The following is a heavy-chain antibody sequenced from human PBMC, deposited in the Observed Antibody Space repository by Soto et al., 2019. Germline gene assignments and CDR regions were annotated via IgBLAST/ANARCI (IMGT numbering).Heavy chain of an antibody. D-gene: IGHD6-6*01. V-gene: IGHV4-39*01. Sequence: SETLSLTCTVSGGSISSSSYYWGWIRQPPGRGLEWIGSIYYSGSTYYNPSLKSRVTISVDTSKNQFSLKLSSVTAAGTAVYYCARRRTSSSSRGFDPWGQGTLVTVSS. CDR3: ARRRTSSSSRGFDP. CDR2: IYYSGST. J-gene: IGHJ5*02. CDR1: GGSISSSSYY.